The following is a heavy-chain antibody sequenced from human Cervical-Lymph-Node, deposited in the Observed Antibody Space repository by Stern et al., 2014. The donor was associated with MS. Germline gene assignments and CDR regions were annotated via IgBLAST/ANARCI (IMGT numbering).Heavy chain of an antibody. CDR1: GFPFSSYP. CDR3: ARDPIKGPGDYFDY. D-gene: IGHD4-17*01. CDR2: ISYDGRVT. Sequence: VQLLESGGGVVQPGGSLRLSCAASGFPFSSYPMHWVRQAPGKGLEWVAVISYDGRVTNYADSVRGRFTISRDDSKNTLYLQMNSLRTEDTAAYYCARDPIKGPGDYFDYWGQGTLVTVSA. J-gene: IGHJ4*02. V-gene: IGHV3-30*04.